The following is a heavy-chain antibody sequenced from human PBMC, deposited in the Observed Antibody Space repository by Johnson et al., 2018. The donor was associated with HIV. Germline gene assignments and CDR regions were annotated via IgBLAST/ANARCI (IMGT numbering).Heavy chain of an antibody. J-gene: IGHJ3*02. D-gene: IGHD1-26*01. CDR3: AKVGIEGPTSLLRAFEM. CDR2: ISYDGSNK. Sequence: VKLLESGGGVVQPGRSLRLSCAASGFTFSNYGMHWVRQAPGKGLEWVAVISYDGSNKYYGDSVKGRFTISRDNSKNTLYLQMNSLRAEDTAVFYCAKVGIEGPTSLLRAFEMWGQGTMVTVSS. CDR1: GFTFSNYG. V-gene: IGHV3-30*18.